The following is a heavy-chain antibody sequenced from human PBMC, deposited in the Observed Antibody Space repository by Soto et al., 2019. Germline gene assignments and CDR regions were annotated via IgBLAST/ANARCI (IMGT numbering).Heavy chain of an antibody. CDR1: GFTFSSYA. Sequence: GGSLRLSCAASGFTFSSYAMHWVRQAPGKGLEWVAVISYDGSNKYYADSVKGRFTISRDNSENTLYLQMNSLRAEDTAVYYCARDTSSSGWFPTYYYYYGMDVWGQGTTVTVSS. CDR3: ARDTSSSGWFPTYYYYYGMDV. V-gene: IGHV3-30-3*01. D-gene: IGHD6-19*01. CDR2: ISYDGSNK. J-gene: IGHJ6*02.